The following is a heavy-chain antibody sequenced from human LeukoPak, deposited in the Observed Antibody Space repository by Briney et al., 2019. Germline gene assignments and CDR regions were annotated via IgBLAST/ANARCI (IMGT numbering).Heavy chain of an antibody. V-gene: IGHV3-48*01. D-gene: IGHD3-16*02. CDR2: IDSSSSTI. CDR3: VRDRGISFYFDY. Sequence: WGSLRLSCAVSGFPFITYNMNWVRQVPGKGLEWVSYIDSSSSTIYYADSVKGRFTVSRDNAKNSLDLQMNSLRADDTAVYYCVRDRGISFYFDYWGQGTLVTVSS. CDR1: GFPFITYN. J-gene: IGHJ4*02.